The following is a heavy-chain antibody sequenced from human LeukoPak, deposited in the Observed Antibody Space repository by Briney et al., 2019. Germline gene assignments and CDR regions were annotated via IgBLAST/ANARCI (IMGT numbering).Heavy chain of an antibody. CDR2: VRYDGSNK. J-gene: IGHJ4*02. CDR3: AKGIAVDYGVL. CDR1: GFTVSSYG. D-gene: IGHD4-17*01. Sequence: GRSLRLSCAASGFTVSSYGMHWVRQAPGKGLGWVVFVRYDGSNKYYADYVKGRFTISRDNSKNTLYLQMNSLRAEDTAVYYCAKGIAVDYGVLWGQGTLVTVSS. V-gene: IGHV3-30*02.